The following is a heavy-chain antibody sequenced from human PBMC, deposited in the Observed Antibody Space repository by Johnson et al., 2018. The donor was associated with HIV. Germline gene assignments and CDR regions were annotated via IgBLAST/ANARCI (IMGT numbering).Heavy chain of an antibody. CDR2: MSYDGSKE. CDR3: ARVRARGVKHAFES. D-gene: IGHD3-10*01. CDR1: GFSLSDYA. V-gene: IGHV3-30-3*01. J-gene: IGHJ3*02. Sequence: MLLVESGGGVVQPGRSLRLSCAASGFSLSDYAIHWVRQAPVKGLEWVGVMSYDGSKENYADSVKGRFTISRDNSKNKLYLQMNSLRAEDTALYYCARVRARGVKHAFESWGQGTMFTVSS.